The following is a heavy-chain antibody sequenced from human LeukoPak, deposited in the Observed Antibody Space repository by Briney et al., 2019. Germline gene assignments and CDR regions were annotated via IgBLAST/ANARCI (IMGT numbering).Heavy chain of an antibody. Sequence: SETLSLTCAVYGGSFSGYYWSWIRQPPGKGLEWIGEINHSGSTNYHPSLKSRVTISVDTSKNQFSLKLSSVTAADTAVYYCARGGYRWSSAYFDYWGQGTLVTVSS. CDR2: INHSGST. D-gene: IGHD3-22*01. CDR1: GGSFSGYY. V-gene: IGHV4-34*01. CDR3: ARGGYRWSSAYFDY. J-gene: IGHJ4*02.